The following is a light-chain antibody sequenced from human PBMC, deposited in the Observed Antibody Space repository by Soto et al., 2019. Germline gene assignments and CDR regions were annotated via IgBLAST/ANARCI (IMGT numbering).Light chain of an antibody. Sequence: DIQMTQSPSAMSASVGDRVTITFRGSQGIANYLAWFQQKPGKVPKRLIYAASTLQSGVPSRFSGSGSGTDFTFIISSLQPEDSATYYCQQTYSTPGWTFGQGTKVDIK. V-gene: IGKV1-17*03. J-gene: IGKJ1*01. CDR1: QGIANY. CDR3: QQTYSTPGWT. CDR2: AAS.